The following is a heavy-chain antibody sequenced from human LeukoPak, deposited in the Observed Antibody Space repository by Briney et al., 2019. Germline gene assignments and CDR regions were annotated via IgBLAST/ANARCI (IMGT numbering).Heavy chain of an antibody. J-gene: IGHJ6*02. CDR3: AKGNRDSSGFYYYYGMDV. V-gene: IGHV3-9*01. CDR1: GFTFDDYA. Sequence: GGSLRLSCAASGFTFDDYAMFWVRQAPGKGLEWVSGISWTSKNIGYAASVKGRFTISRGNAKNSLYLQMNSLRAEDTAFYYCAKGNRDSSGFYYYYGMDVWGQGTTVTVSS. CDR2: ISWTSKNI. D-gene: IGHD6-19*01.